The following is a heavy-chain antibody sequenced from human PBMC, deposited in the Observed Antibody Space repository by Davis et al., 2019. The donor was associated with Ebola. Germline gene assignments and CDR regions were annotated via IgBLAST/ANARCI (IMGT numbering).Heavy chain of an antibody. V-gene: IGHV4-34*01. CDR1: GGSFSGYY. CDR2: INHSGST. Sequence: PSETLSLTCAVYGGSFSGYYWSWIRQPPGKGLEWIGEINHSGSTNYNPSLKSRVTISVDTSKNQFSLKLSSVTAADTAVYYCARGYNWNYGDYFDYWGQGTLVTVSS. D-gene: IGHD1-7*01. CDR3: ARGYNWNYGDYFDY. J-gene: IGHJ4*02.